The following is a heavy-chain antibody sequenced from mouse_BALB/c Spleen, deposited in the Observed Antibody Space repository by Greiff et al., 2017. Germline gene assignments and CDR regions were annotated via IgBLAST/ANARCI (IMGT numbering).Heavy chain of an antibody. V-gene: IGHV14-3*02. CDR1: GFNIKDTY. Sequence: EVKLMESGAELVKPGASVKLSCTASGFNIKDTYMHWVKQRPEQGLEWIGRIDPANGNTKYDPKFQGKVTITADTSSNTAYLQLSSLTSEDTAVYYCARSDGNYGDYWGQGTTLTVSS. CDR2: IDPANGNT. J-gene: IGHJ2*01. CDR3: ARSDGNYGDY. D-gene: IGHD2-1*01.